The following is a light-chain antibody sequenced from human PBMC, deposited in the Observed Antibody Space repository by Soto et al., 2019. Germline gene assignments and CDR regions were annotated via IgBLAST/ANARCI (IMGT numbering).Light chain of an antibody. J-gene: IGKJ1*01. V-gene: IGKV3-15*01. CDR3: QHYSVWPPT. CDR2: GAS. Sequence: EIVMTQSPATLSVSPWERATLSCRASQSVSSFLAWYQRRPGQAPRLLIYGASTRAPGVPARFSGSGSGTDFTLTISSLQSEDFAVYYCQHYSVWPPTFGRGTKVDIK. CDR1: QSVSSF.